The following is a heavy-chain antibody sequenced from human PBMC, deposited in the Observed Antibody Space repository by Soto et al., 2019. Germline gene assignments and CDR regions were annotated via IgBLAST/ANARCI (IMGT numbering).Heavy chain of an antibody. J-gene: IGHJ4*02. CDR1: GFIVTSNY. CDR3: AKGGPGASSGLFES. V-gene: IGHV3-53*01. CDR2: IYSDGTT. Sequence: EVQLVESGGGLIQPGGSLRLSCAASGFIVTSNYMSWVRQAPGKGLEWVSVIYSDGTTNYAESVKGRFTISRDNSKNTVFLQMSSLRAEDTAVYYCAKGGPGASSGLFESWGQGTLVTVSS. D-gene: IGHD3-10*01.